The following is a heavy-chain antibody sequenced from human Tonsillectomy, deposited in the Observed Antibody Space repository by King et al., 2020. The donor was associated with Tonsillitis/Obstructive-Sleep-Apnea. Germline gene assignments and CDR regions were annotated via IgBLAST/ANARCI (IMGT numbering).Heavy chain of an antibody. CDR3: ARGLIAAAGTRWFDP. CDR1: GYTFTGYY. CDR2: INPNSGGT. V-gene: IGHV1-2*04. D-gene: IGHD6-13*01. J-gene: IGHJ5*02. Sequence: QLVQSGAEVKKPGASVKVSCKASGYTFTGYYMHWVRQAPGQGLELMGWINPNSGGTNYAQKFQGWLTMTRDTSISTAYMVLSRLRSDDTAVYYCARGLIAAAGTRWFDPWGQGTLVTVSS.